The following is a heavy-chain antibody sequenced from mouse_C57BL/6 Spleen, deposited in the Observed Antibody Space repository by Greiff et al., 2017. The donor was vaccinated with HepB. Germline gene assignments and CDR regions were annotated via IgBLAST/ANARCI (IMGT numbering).Heavy chain of an antibody. Sequence: QVHVKQSGAELVRPGASVKLSCKASGYTFTDYYINWVKQRPGQGLEWIARIYPGSGNTYYNEKFKGKATLTAEKSSSTAYMQLSSLTSEYSAVYFCAGYHYGSSYAMEYWGQGTSVTVSS. CDR3: AGYHYGSSYAMEY. CDR1: GYTFTDYY. J-gene: IGHJ4*01. CDR2: IYPGSGNT. V-gene: IGHV1-76*01. D-gene: IGHD1-1*01.